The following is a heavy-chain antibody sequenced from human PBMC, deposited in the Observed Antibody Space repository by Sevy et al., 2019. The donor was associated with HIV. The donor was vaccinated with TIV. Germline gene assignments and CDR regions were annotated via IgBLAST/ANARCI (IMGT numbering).Heavy chain of an antibody. J-gene: IGHJ6*03. CDR1: GGTFSSYA. D-gene: IGHD2-2*01. V-gene: IGHV1-69*13. CDR2: IIPIFGTA. CDR3: ARDRVRRIVVVPAAQYYYYYYYMDV. Sequence: ASVKVSCKASGGTFSSYAISWVRQAPGQGLEWMGGIIPIFGTANYAQKFQGRVTITADESTRTAYMELSSLGSEDTAVYYCARDRVRRIVVVPAAQYYYYYYYMDVWGKWTTVTVSS.